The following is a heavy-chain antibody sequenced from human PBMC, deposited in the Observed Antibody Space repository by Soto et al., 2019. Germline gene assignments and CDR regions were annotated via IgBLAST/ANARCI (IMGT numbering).Heavy chain of an antibody. D-gene: IGHD6-19*01. CDR3: ARDRAVAGVNDRHFDY. V-gene: IGHV3-33*01. J-gene: IGHJ4*02. CDR2: IWYDGSNK. CDR1: GFTFSSYG. Sequence: QVQLVESGGGVVQPGRSLRLSCAASGFTFSSYGMHWVRQAPGKGLEWVAVIWYDGSNKYYADSVKGRFTISRDNSKNTLYLQMNSLRAEDTAVYYCARDRAVAGVNDRHFDYWGQGTLVTVSS.